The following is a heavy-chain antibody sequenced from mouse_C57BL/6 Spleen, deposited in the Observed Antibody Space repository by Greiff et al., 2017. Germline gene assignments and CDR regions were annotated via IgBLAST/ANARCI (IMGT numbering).Heavy chain of an antibody. CDR3: APIYYDYDGSPWFAG. CDR2: VGPANGNT. V-gene: IGHV14-3*01. J-gene: IGHJ3*01. D-gene: IGHD2-4*01. Sequence: VQLQQSVAELVRPGASVKLSCTASGFTFTNSYMHWVKQRPEQGLEWIGGVGPANGNTKYAPKFQGKATITADTASNTAYLQLSSLTSEDTAIYYCAPIYYDYDGSPWFAGWGQGTLVTVSA. CDR1: GFTFTNSY.